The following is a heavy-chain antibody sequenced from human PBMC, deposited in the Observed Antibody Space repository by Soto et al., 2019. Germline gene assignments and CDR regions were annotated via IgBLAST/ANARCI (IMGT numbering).Heavy chain of an antibody. CDR1: GFKFGNSW. Sequence: PGGSLRLSCAASGFKFGNSWMHWVRQAPGQGLEWVSRMTSDGSTTDYADYVKGRFTVSRDNGKYTLYLQMNSLRAEDTAVYYCATAEVDYWGPGTLVTVSS. CDR2: MTSDGSTT. J-gene: IGHJ4*02. CDR3: ATAEVDY. V-gene: IGHV3-74*01.